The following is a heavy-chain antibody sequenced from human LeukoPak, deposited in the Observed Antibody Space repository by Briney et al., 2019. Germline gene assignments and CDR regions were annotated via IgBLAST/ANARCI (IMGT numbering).Heavy chain of an antibody. Sequence: SETLSLTCAVYGGSFSGYYWSWIRQPPGKGLEWIGEINHSGSTNYNPSLKSRVTISVDTSKNQFSLKLSSVTAADTAVYYCARGYYEFWSGYYTQGYNWFDPWGQGTLVTVSS. V-gene: IGHV4-34*01. CDR1: GGSFSGYY. D-gene: IGHD3-3*01. J-gene: IGHJ5*02. CDR3: ARGYYEFWSGYYTQGYNWFDP. CDR2: INHSGST.